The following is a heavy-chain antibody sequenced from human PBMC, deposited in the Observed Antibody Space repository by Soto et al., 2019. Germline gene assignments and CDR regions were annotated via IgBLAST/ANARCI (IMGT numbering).Heavy chain of an antibody. J-gene: IGHJ4*02. CDR2: ILPIFGRT. D-gene: IGHD5-18*01. Sequence: QVQLVQSGAEVKKPGSSVKVTCKASGAIFSSNAISWVRQAPGQGLEWMGGILPIFGRTNYAQKFQGRVTITADESTRTAYMELSSLKYEDTAVYYCATVGRGYSDAPRFYFEYWGQGTLVTVSS. CDR1: GAIFSSNA. V-gene: IGHV1-69*01. CDR3: ATVGRGYSDAPRFYFEY.